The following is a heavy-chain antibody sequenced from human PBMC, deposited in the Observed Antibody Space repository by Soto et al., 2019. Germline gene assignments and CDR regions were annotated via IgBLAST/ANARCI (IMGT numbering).Heavy chain of an antibody. Sequence: QVQLVQSWAEMKKPGSSVKVSCQSSGGTFNTYAMNWVRQAPGQGPEWMGDIAPMFGAANYAPKFQGRATITADESTGRSYMQFISLTSEDTALYFCAMEVQVHTPAFVYWGQGTLVTVSS. J-gene: IGHJ4*02. CDR3: AMEVQVHTPAFVY. V-gene: IGHV1-69*19. CDR1: GGTFNTYA. CDR2: IAPMFGAA. D-gene: IGHD2-15*01.